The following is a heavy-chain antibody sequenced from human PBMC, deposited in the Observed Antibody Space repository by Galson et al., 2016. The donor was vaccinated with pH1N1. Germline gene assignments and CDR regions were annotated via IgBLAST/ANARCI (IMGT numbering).Heavy chain of an antibody. CDR3: AREHNFVVVGEGWFYYYGMDV. V-gene: IGHV4-4*07. CDR2: IYTSGIT. Sequence: ETLSLTCIVSGDSISSYYWSWVRQPAGKGLEWIGRIYTSGITNYNPSLKSRVTMSVDTSKNQLSLKLNSVNAADTAVYYCAREHNFVVVGEGWFYYYGMDVWGQGTTVTVSS. J-gene: IGHJ6*02. D-gene: IGHD2-2*01. CDR1: GDSISSYY.